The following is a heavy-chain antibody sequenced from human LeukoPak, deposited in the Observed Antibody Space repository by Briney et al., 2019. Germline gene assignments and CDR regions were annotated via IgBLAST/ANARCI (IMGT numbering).Heavy chain of an antibody. V-gene: IGHV3-74*01. Sequence: PGGSLRLSCAASGFTFSSYWMHWLRQAPGKGLVWVARIKNDGSGIIYADSVKGRFTISRDNARNTLYLQMNSLRAEDTAVYYCARERGVSHPFDYWGQGTLVTVSS. CDR3: ARERGVSHPFDY. CDR1: GFTFSSYW. D-gene: IGHD2-21*01. CDR2: IKNDGSGI. J-gene: IGHJ4*02.